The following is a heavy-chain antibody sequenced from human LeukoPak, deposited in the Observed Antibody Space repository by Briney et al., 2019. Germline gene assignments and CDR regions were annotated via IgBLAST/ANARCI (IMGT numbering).Heavy chain of an antibody. J-gene: IGHJ4*02. CDR3: ARDGDTSGYSD. CDR2: IKQDGSEK. V-gene: IGHV3-7*01. CDR1: GFTFNLYW. Sequence: GGSLRLSCVASGFTFNLYWMSWVRQLPGKGLEWVANIKQDGSEKYYVDSVKGRFTISRDNAENSLYLQMNSLRAEDTAVYYCARDGDTSGYSDWGQGTLVTVSS. D-gene: IGHD3-22*01.